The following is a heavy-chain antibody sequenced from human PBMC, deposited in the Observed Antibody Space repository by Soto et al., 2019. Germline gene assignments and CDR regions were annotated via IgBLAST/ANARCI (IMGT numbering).Heavy chain of an antibody. CDR3: ARDKDLQPTVWGF. D-gene: IGHD3-16*01. V-gene: IGHV4-31*03. Sequence: SETLSLTCTVSGDSMATGGHYYNWIRQVPGKGLEWIGYVYYSGATHYTPSLRARATISRDTSKNQFSLRLISVTAADTALYYCARDKDLQPTVWGFWGQGIQVTVSS. CDR1: GDSMATGGHY. J-gene: IGHJ4*02. CDR2: VYYSGAT.